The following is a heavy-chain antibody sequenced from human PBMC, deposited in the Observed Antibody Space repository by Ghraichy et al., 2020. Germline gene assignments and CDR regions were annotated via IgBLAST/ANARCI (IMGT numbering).Heavy chain of an antibody. CDR1: GGSVSGYY. CDR3: ARGHFNFQH. D-gene: IGHD3-3*02. Sequence: SQTLSLTCTVSGGSVSGYYWSWIRQSPEKGLEWIAYTYYTGKTNYNPSLKSRATISVDTSKNQFSLELTSVTAADTAVYYCARGHFNFQHWGQGTPVTVSS. CDR2: TYYTGKT. J-gene: IGHJ1*01. V-gene: IGHV4-59*02.